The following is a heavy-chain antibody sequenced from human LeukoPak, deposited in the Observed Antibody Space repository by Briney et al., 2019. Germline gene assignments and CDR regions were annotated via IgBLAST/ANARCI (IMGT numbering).Heavy chain of an antibody. D-gene: IGHD2-2*02. CDR1: GGSLNNYY. CDR2: ILFTRIDNS. J-gene: IGHJ4*02. V-gene: IGHV4-59*01. CDR3: ARGFCSNTRCYKEMATILPDY. Sequence: SETLSLNCTVSGGSLNNYYWTWIRQPPGKGLERIGYILFTRIDNSNYNPSLRSRVTISIDTSKNQFSLQLRSVTAADTAVYYCARGFCSNTRCYKEMATILPDYWGQGALVTVSS.